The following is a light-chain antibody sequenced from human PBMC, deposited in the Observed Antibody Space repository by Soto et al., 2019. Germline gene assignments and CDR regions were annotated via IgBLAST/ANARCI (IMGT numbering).Light chain of an antibody. CDR1: SSDVGAYDY. CDR3: SSYTTSGTRV. Sequence: QSVLTQPASVSGSPGQSITISCTGTSSDVGAYDYVSWYQQHPDKAPKLMIYEVSYRPSGVSNRFSGSKSVNTATLTISGLQAEDEADYYCSSYTTSGTRVFGTGTKVTVL. V-gene: IGLV2-14*03. J-gene: IGLJ1*01. CDR2: EVS.